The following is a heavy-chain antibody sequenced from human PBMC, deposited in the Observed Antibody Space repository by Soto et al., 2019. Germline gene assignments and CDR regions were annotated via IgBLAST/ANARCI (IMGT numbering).Heavy chain of an antibody. CDR2: INHSGST. Sequence: QVQLQQWGAGLLKPSETLSLTCAVYGGSFSGYYWSWIRQPPGKGLEWIGEINHSGSTNYNPSLKSRVTISVDTSKNQFSLKLGSVTAADTAVYYCASEGGGDVVATRPETYWGQGTLVTVSS. J-gene: IGHJ4*02. CDR3: ASEGGGDVVATRPETY. D-gene: IGHD5-12*01. V-gene: IGHV4-34*01. CDR1: GGSFSGYY.